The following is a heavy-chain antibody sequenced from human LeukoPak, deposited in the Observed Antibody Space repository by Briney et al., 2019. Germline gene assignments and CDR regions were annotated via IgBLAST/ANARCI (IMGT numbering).Heavy chain of an antibody. J-gene: IGHJ5*02. Sequence: GGSLRLSCAASGFTFSSYAMSWVRQAPGKGLEWVSAISGSGGSTYYADSVKGQFTISRDNSKNTLYLQMNSLRAEDTAVYYCAKDRPTMVRGVPWFDPWGQGTLVTVSS. CDR2: ISGSGGST. D-gene: IGHD3-10*01. CDR1: GFTFSSYA. CDR3: AKDRPTMVRGVPWFDP. V-gene: IGHV3-23*01.